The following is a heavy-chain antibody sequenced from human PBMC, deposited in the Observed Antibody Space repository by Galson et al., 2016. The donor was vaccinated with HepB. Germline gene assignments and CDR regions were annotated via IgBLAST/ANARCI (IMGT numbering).Heavy chain of an antibody. CDR3: ARDFASSPGDIVVVAAARNWFDS. J-gene: IGHJ5*01. CDR1: GDSFTNYF. V-gene: IGHV1-46*01. CDR2: INPGGGGT. Sequence: SVKVSCKASGDSFTNYFIHWVRQAPGQGLEWVGLINPGGGGTFYAQKFRGRVTLTRDAAASTVFMEVSSLTSEDTAVYYWARDFASSPGDIVVVAAARNWFDSWGQGTLVTVSS. D-gene: IGHD2-15*01.